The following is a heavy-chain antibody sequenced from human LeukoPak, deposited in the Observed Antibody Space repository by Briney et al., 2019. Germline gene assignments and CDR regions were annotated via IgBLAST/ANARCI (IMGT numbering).Heavy chain of an antibody. D-gene: IGHD2-15*01. J-gene: IGHJ5*02. CDR1: GFTFSRYH. CDR2: MRYGGSNK. V-gene: IGHV3-30*02. Sequence: GGSLTLSCTASGFTFSRYHMHWLRQSPGKGLEGVAFMRYGGSNKYYADSVKRRFTIYRDYSKNTLYPHINSQSAEDAGVYYCAKDLRVGYCSGSSGYAGPEFDPWGQGTLVTVST. CDR3: AKDLRVGYCSGSSGYAGPEFDP.